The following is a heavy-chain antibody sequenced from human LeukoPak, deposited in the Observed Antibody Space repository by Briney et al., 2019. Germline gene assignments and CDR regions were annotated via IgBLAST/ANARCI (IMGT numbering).Heavy chain of an antibody. CDR1: GFTFSSYS. J-gene: IGHJ6*03. Sequence: KPGGSLRLSCAASGFTFSSYSMNWVRQAPGKGLEWVSFISTSSSYIYYADSVKGRFTISRDNVKNFLYLQMNSLRAEDTALYYCARNTLLDFYFYYMDVWGKGTTVTVSS. V-gene: IGHV3-21*04. CDR2: ISTSSSYI. D-gene: IGHD2-21*01. CDR3: ARNTLLDFYFYYMDV.